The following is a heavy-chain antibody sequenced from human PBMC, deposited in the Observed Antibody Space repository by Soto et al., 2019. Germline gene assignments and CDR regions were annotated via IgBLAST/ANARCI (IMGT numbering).Heavy chain of an antibody. J-gene: IGHJ3*02. V-gene: IGHV3-53*01. Sequence: PGGSLRLSXAASGFAVTSSFMTWVRQAPGEGLEWVSVIYSGGSTFYADFVKGRFTISRDNSKNTLDLQMNSLRAEDTAIYYCARVQYSGGYSHAFDIWGQGTMVTVSS. D-gene: IGHD1-26*01. CDR1: GFAVTSSF. CDR2: IYSGGST. CDR3: ARVQYSGGYSHAFDI.